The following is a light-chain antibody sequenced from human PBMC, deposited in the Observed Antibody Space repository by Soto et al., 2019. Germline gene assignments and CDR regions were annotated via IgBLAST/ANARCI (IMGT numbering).Light chain of an antibody. J-gene: IGLJ2*01. CDR1: SGHSNYA. CDR2: LTSDGSH. V-gene: IGLV4-69*01. Sequence: QPVLTQSPSASASLGASDKLTCTLSSGHSNYAIAWHQQQSEKGPRYLMKLTSDGSHSKGDGIPHRFSGSRSGAERYLTISRRQSEDAAESYCQTWVSGIVVFGGGTKLTVL. CDR3: QTWVSGIVV.